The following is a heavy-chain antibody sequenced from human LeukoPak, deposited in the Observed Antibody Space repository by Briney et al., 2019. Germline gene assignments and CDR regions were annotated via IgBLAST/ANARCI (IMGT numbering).Heavy chain of an antibody. V-gene: IGHV3-7*03. CDR1: GFTFSSYW. D-gene: IGHD6-6*01. J-gene: IGHJ4*02. CDR2: INHNGNVN. Sequence: TGGSLRFSCAASGFTFSSYWMNWARQAPGKGLEWVASINHNGNVNYYVDSVKGRFTISRDNAKNSLYLQMNSLRAEDTAVYYCAKWKYSNSGIDDYWGQGTLVTVSS. CDR3: AKWKYSNSGIDDY.